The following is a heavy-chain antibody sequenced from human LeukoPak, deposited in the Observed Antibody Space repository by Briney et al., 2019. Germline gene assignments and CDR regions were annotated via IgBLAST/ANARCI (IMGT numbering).Heavy chain of an antibody. CDR1: GYMFTSYA. V-gene: IGHV1-3*01. CDR3: ARAEVLESFGHNKHCMDV. Sequence: GASVKVSCKASGYMFTSYAIHWVRQAPGQSLEWMGWINAGNGNTKYSQKFQGRLTITRDIVATTAYLELSGLRSEDTAVYFCARAEVLESFGHNKHCMDVWGQGTTVIVSS. CDR2: INAGNGNT. J-gene: IGHJ6*02. D-gene: IGHD3-16*01.